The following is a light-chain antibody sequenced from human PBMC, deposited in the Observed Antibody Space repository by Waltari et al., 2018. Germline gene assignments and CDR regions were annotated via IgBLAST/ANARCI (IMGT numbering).Light chain of an antibody. V-gene: IGKV4-1*01. CDR1: QSVLSSSNNKNY. Sequence: DIVMTQSPDSLAVSLGVRATINCKSSQSVLSSSNNKNYLAWYQQKPGKPPKLLIYLASTREFGVPDRFSGSGSGTDFTLTISSLQAEDVAVYYCQQYYSSPYTFGQGTKLEIK. J-gene: IGKJ2*01. CDR3: QQYYSSPYT. CDR2: LAS.